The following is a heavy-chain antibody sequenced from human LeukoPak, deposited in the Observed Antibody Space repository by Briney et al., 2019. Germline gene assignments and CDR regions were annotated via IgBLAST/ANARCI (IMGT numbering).Heavy chain of an antibody. J-gene: IGHJ4*02. V-gene: IGHV4-61*02. Sequence: PSQTLSLTCTVSGGSISSGSYYWSWIRQPAGKGLEWIGRIYTSGSTNYNPSLKSRVTISVDTSKNQFSLKLSSVTAADTAVYYCARQGWELLGRGYYFDYWAREPWSPSPQ. D-gene: IGHD1-26*01. CDR3: ARQGWELLGRGYYFDY. CDR2: IYTSGST. CDR1: GGSISSGSYY.